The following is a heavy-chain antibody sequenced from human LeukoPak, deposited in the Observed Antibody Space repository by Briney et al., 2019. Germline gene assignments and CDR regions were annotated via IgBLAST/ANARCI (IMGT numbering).Heavy chain of an antibody. V-gene: IGHV3-23*01. CDR3: ARNALYSSSWSLFDY. CDR2: ISGSGGST. Sequence: PGGSLRLSCAASGFTFSSYAMSWVRQAPGKGLEWVSAISGSGGSTYYADSVKGRFTISRDNSKNTLYLQMNSLRAEDTAVYYCARNALYSSSWSLFDYWGQGTLVTVSS. CDR1: GFTFSSYA. J-gene: IGHJ4*02. D-gene: IGHD6-13*01.